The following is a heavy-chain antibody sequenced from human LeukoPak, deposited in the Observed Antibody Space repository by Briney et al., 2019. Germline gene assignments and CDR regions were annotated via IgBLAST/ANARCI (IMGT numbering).Heavy chain of an antibody. Sequence: GGSLRLSCAASGFTFSGSAMHWVRQAPGKGLEWVAVISYDGSNKYYADSVRGRFTISRDNSKNTLYLQMNNLTTEDTAVYYCAKEVSDYVTYYYMDVWGKGTTVTVSS. D-gene: IGHD4-17*01. CDR2: ISYDGSNK. CDR1: GFTFSGSA. J-gene: IGHJ6*03. CDR3: AKEVSDYVTYYYMDV. V-gene: IGHV3-30*04.